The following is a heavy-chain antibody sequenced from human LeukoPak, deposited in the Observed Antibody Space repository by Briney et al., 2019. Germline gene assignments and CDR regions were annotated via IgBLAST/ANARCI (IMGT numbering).Heavy chain of an antibody. CDR2: IYYRGNI. CDR3: ARAHYYDSSGYYPGAFDI. J-gene: IGHJ3*02. D-gene: IGHD3-22*01. CDR1: GASISNSTFS. Sequence: NASETLSLTCTVSGASISNSTFSWGWIRQTPGKGLEWIGSIYYRGNIYYNASLKSRVTISVETSKNHFSLKLNSVTAADTAAYYCARAHYYDSSGYYPGAFDIWGQGTMVTVSS. V-gene: IGHV4-39*07.